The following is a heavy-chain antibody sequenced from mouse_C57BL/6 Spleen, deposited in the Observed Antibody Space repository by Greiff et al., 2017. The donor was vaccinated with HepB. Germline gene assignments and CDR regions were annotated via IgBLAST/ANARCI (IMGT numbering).Heavy chain of an antibody. V-gene: IGHV14-3*01. J-gene: IGHJ4*01. Sequence: EVQLVESVAELVRPGASVKLSCTASGFNIKNTYMHWVKQRPEQGLEWIGRIDPANGNTKYAPKFQGKATITADTSSNTAYLQLSSLTSEDTAIYYCAPIYYYGSSSFYAMDYWGQGTSVTVSS. CDR3: APIYYYGSSSFYAMDY. CDR2: IDPANGNT. D-gene: IGHD1-1*01. CDR1: GFNIKNTY.